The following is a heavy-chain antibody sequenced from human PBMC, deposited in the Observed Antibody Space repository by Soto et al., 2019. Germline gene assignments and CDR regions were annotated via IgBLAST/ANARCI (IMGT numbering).Heavy chain of an antibody. CDR1: GFAFNTHW. CDR3: ASGEHSTSSYYYYYGLDV. D-gene: IGHD3-10*01. Sequence: EVQLVESGGGLVQPGGSLRLSCTTSGFAFNTHWMSWVRQAPGKGLEWVANINQDESAKYYVDSVEGRFTVSRDNAKTSVSLQMNSLRAEDTAVYYCASGEHSTSSYYYYYGLDVWGQGTTVIVSS. CDR2: INQDESAK. J-gene: IGHJ6*02. V-gene: IGHV3-7*05.